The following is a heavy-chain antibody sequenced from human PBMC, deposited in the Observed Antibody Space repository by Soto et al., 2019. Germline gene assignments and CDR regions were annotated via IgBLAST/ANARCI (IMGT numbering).Heavy chain of an antibody. CDR3: VRDLNGSGYY. CDR1: GGSTNSEY. D-gene: IGHD3-10*01. V-gene: IGHV4-59*01. CDR2: IFHSMGA. Sequence: SETLSLTCTVSGGSTNSEYWSWIRQPPGKGLEWLGYIFHSMGAKYNPSLGSRGTISFATSNHHLSLSLRSVTAADTAIYFCVRDLNGSGYYWGQGTLVTVSS. J-gene: IGHJ4*02.